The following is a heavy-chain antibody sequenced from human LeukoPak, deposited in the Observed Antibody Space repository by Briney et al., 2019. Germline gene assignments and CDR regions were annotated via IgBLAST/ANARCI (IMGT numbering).Heavy chain of an antibody. CDR2: ITKSGDKT. V-gene: IGHV3-23*01. J-gene: IGHJ3*02. Sequence: GGSLRLSCVPSGITFSNSALSWVRQAPGKGLEWVSTITKSGDKTYYADSVKGLFTISRDHSKNTLYLQMNSLRAEDTAVYHCVKSAGKDGYRDVFDIWGQGTVVTVSS. CDR3: VKSAGKDGYRDVFDI. D-gene: IGHD5-24*01. CDR1: GITFSNSA.